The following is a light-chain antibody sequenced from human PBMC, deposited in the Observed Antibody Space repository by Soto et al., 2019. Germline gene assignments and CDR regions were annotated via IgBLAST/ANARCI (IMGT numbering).Light chain of an antibody. V-gene: IGLV2-8*01. CDR2: EVT. CDR1: SSDVGGYDY. J-gene: IGLJ2*01. CDR3: SSYAGSNTDVV. Sequence: QSVLTQPPSASGSPRQSVTISCTGTSSDVGGYDYVSWYQQHPGKAPKLMIYEVTKRASGVPDRFSGSKSGNTASLTVSGLQAEDEADYYCSSYAGSNTDVVFGGGTKLTVL.